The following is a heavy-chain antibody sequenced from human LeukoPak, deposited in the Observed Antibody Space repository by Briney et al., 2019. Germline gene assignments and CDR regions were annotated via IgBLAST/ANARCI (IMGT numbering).Heavy chain of an antibody. CDR3: ARAPYSSRAAFDY. Sequence: ASVKVSCKASGYTFTGYYMHWVRQAPGQGLEWMGWINPNSGGTNYAQKFQGWVTMTRDTSISTAYMELSRLRSDDTAVYYCARAPYSSRAAFDYWGQGTLVTVSS. CDR1: GYTFTGYY. CDR2: INPNSGGT. J-gene: IGHJ4*02. D-gene: IGHD6-13*01. V-gene: IGHV1-2*04.